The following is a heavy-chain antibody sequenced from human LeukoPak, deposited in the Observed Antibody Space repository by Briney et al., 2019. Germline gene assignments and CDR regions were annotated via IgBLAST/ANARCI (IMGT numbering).Heavy chain of an antibody. CDR1: GFTFSSFA. J-gene: IGHJ6*03. CDR2: IGTASHT. D-gene: IGHD4-23*01. CDR3: ATGPPGGKYSYIDV. Sequence: SGGSLRLSCAASGFTFSSFAMPWVRQATGKGLEWVSTIGTASHTYHPGSVEGRFTLSRDHAKNSMYLQMNSLTAEDTAVYYCATGPPGGKYSYIDVWGKGTTVTVSS. V-gene: IGHV3-13*01.